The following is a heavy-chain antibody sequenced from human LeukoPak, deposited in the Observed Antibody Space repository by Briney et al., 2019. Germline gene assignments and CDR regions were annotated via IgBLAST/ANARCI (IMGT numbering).Heavy chain of an antibody. D-gene: IGHD1-1*01. V-gene: IGHV3-23*01. CDR1: GFTFSNYA. CDR3: AKGTAVDRQYFEN. CDR2: ITGSGGNT. J-gene: IGHJ4*02. Sequence: GGSLRLSCAASGFTFSNYAMSWVRQAPGKGLEWVSAITGSGGNTYYADSVKGRFTISRDNSMNTLYLQMNSLRAEDTAVYYCAKGTAVDRQYFENWGQGTLVTVSS.